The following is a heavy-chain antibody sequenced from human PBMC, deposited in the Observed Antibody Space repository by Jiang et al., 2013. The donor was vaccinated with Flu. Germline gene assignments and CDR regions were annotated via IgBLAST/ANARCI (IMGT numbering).Heavy chain of an antibody. CDR3: ARGGNDYSDYAPLDP. V-gene: IGHV1-69*02. CDR2: IIPILGIV. D-gene: IGHD4-11*01. J-gene: IGHJ5*02. Sequence: GQGLEWMGRIIPILGIVNNAQKFQDRVTITADKSTSTAYMELSSLRSEDTAVYYCARGGNDYSDYAPLDPWGQGTLVTVSS.